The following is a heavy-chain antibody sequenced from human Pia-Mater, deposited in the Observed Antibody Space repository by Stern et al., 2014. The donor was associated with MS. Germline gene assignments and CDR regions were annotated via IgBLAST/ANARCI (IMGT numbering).Heavy chain of an antibody. D-gene: IGHD1-14*01. CDR3: ARQTTAWASDV. CDR2: IYPGDSET. Sequence: MQLVQSGAELIRPGESLKISCKGSGYKFSIYWIAWVRQMPGTALEGMGIIYPGDSETRYSPSFQGQVTMSADKSTSTAYLQWSSLNASDTAMYFCARQTTAWASDVWGQGTLVTVSS. CDR1: GYKFSIYW. V-gene: IGHV5-51*01. J-gene: IGHJ4*02.